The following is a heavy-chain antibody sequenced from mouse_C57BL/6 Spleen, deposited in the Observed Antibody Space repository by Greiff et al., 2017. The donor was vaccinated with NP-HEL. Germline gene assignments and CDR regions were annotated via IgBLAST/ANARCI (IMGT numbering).Heavy chain of an antibody. CDR1: GYTFTDYN. J-gene: IGHJ4*01. CDR2: INPNNGGT. Sequence: EVQLQESGPELVKPGASVKMSCKASGYTFTDYNMHWVKQSHGKSLEWIGYINPNNGGTSYNQKFKGKATLTVNKSSSTAYMELRSLTSEDSAVYYCASYGSSYVLYAMDYWGQGTSVTVSS. CDR3: ASYGSSYVLYAMDY. D-gene: IGHD1-1*01. V-gene: IGHV1-22*01.